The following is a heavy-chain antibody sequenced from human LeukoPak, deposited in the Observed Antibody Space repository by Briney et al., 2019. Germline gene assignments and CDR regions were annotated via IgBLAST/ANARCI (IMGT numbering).Heavy chain of an antibody. J-gene: IGHJ4*02. CDR3: ASCSTSCFSSPFDY. CDR1: GDSISYSSYY. V-gene: IGHV4-39*01. Sequence: SETLSLTCTVSGDSISYSSYYWGWIRQPPGKGLEWIGSIYYSGYTYFNPSLKSRVTISVDTSRNQYSLKLTSVTAADTAVYYCASCSTSCFSSPFDYWGQGTLVTVSS. D-gene: IGHD2-2*01. CDR2: IYYSGYT.